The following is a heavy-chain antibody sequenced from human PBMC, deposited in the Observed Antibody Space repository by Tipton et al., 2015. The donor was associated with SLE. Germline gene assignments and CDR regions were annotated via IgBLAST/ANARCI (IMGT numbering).Heavy chain of an antibody. CDR2: INGDGTNT. J-gene: IGHJ4*02. V-gene: IGHV3-43*02. Sequence: QLVQSGGGVVQPGGSLRLSCAASGFIFDDYAMHWVRQAPGKALEWVSLINGDGTNTYYADSVKGRFTISRDNGKNSLYLQMNSLGTEDTAFYYCVQAMGGDPGAYWGQGTLVTVSS. CDR3: VQAMGGDPGAY. CDR1: GFIFDDYA. D-gene: IGHD3-16*01.